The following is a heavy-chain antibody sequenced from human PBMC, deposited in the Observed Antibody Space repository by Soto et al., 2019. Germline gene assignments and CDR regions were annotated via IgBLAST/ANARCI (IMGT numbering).Heavy chain of an antibody. V-gene: IGHV4-4*02. CDR1: GGSISSSNW. Sequence: QVQLQESGPGLVKPSGTLSLTCAVSGGSISSSNWWTWVHQSPGKGLEWIGESHHSGITNYNPSLKGRVTISLDMPKNQFSLRLTSVTAADTALYYCARCAYGSFTFGLDVWGQGTTVAVSS. J-gene: IGHJ6*02. D-gene: IGHD3-10*01. CDR3: ARCAYGSFTFGLDV. CDR2: SHHSGIT.